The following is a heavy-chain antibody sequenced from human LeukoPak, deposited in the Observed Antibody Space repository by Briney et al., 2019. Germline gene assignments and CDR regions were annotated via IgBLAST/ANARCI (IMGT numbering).Heavy chain of an antibody. V-gene: IGHV1-18*01. CDR1: GYTFTSYG. CDR2: ISAYNGNT. Sequence: ASVKVSCKASGYTFTSYGISWVRQAPGQGLEWMGWISAYNGNTNYAQKLQGRATMATDTSTSTAYMELRSLRSDDTAVYYCARDRPYYYDSSGPQGDYWGQGTLVTVSS. J-gene: IGHJ4*02. D-gene: IGHD3-22*01. CDR3: ARDRPYYYDSSGPQGDY.